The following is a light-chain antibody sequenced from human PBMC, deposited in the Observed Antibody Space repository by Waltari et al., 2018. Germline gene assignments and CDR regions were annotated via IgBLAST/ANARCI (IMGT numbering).Light chain of an antibody. CDR3: QQSYSTPYT. CDR1: HSISSY. V-gene: IGKV1-39*01. Sequence: DIQMTQSPSSLSAALGDRVTITCRASHSISSYLNWYQQKPGKAPKLLIYAASSLQSGVPSRFSGSGSGTDFPLTFSSLQPEDSATYSCQQSYSTPYTFGQGTKLEIK. CDR2: AAS. J-gene: IGKJ2*01.